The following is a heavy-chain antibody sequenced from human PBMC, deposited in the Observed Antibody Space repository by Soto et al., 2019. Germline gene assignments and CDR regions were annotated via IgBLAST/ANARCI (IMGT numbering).Heavy chain of an antibody. D-gene: IGHD6-19*01. CDR2: IIPIFGTA. J-gene: IGHJ6*02. Sequence: GASAKVACKRFGNTFSTYGITWVRQAPGQRLEWMGGIIPIFGTANYAQKFQGRVTITADESTSTAYMELSSLRSEDTAVYYCARSIAVAGGTWYYGMDVWGQGTTVTVSS. CDR3: ARSIAVAGGTWYYGMDV. V-gene: IGHV1-69*13. CDR1: GNTFSTYG.